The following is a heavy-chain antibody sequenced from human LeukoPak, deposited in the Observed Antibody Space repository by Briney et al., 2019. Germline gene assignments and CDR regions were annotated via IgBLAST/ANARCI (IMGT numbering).Heavy chain of an antibody. CDR1: GFTFSSCW. J-gene: IGHJ4*02. CDR2: IMQDGSRI. CDR3: ARDPGIAAAGTVGYFDF. D-gene: IGHD6-13*01. Sequence: PAVTLRLYCAASGFTFSSCWMSRVRQAPGKGLEWVANIMQDGSRIHYVDSVKGRFTISRDNAKNSLYLQMNSLRAEDTAVYYCARDPGIAAAGTVGYFDFWGQGTLVTVSS. V-gene: IGHV3-7*01.